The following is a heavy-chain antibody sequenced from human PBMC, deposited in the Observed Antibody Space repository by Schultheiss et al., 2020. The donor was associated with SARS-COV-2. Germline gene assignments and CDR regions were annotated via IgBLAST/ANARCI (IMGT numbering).Heavy chain of an antibody. D-gene: IGHD6-13*01. Sequence: ETLSLTCAVYGGSFSGYYWSWIRQPPGKGLEWIGEINHSGSTYYNPSLKSRVTISVDTSKNQFSLKLSSVTAADTAVYYCARGDSSSWYYWFDPWGQGTLVTVSS. CDR3: ARGDSSSWYYWFDP. V-gene: IGHV4-34*01. CDR2: INHSGST. J-gene: IGHJ5*02. CDR1: GGSFSGYY.